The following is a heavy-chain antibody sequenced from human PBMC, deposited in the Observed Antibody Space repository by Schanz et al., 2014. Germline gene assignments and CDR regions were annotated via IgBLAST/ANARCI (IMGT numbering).Heavy chain of an antibody. CDR3: ARVGGTYYDFWSGVPPTVMHDGFDI. V-gene: IGHV3-53*01. Sequence: EVQLVESGGGLIQPGGSLRLSCAVSGFTVNTNYMSWVRQAPGKGLEWISSMYMNSGSTQYADSVKGRFIISRDSSKNTLLLQMNSLRAEDTAVFYCARVGGTYYDFWSGVPPTVMHDGFDIWGQGTMVTVS. J-gene: IGHJ3*02. D-gene: IGHD3-3*01. CDR2: MYMNSGST. CDR1: GFTVNTNY.